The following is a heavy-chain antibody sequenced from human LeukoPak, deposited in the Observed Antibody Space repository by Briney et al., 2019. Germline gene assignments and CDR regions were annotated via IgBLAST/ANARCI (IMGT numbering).Heavy chain of an antibody. Sequence: GGSLRLSCAASGFTVSNNYMSWVRQAPGKGLEWVSVIYRVGSTYYSDSVKGRFTISRDNSKNTLYLQMKSLRAEDTAMYYCARGDGYNFFDCWGQGVLVTVSS. J-gene: IGHJ4*02. CDR3: ARGDGYNFFDC. V-gene: IGHV3-66*01. CDR1: GFTVSNNY. D-gene: IGHD5-24*01. CDR2: IYRVGST.